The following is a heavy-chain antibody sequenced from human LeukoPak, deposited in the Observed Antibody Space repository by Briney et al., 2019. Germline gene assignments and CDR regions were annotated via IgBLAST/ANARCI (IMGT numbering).Heavy chain of an antibody. Sequence: GASVKVSCKASGYTFTSYGITWVRQAPGQGLEWMGWISAYNGNTKYAQSVQGRGTMTTDTSTSTAYMELRSLRSDDTAVYYCARDYYYDSSGYPYYFGYWGQGTLVTVSS. CDR2: ISAYNGNT. V-gene: IGHV1-18*01. D-gene: IGHD3-22*01. CDR1: GYTFTSYG. CDR3: ARDYYYDSSGYPYYFGY. J-gene: IGHJ4*02.